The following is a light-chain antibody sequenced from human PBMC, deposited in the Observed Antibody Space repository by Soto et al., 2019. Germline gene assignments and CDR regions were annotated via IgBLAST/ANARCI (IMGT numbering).Light chain of an antibody. J-gene: IGKJ2*01. CDR3: QQYNNWPPYT. CDR2: GAS. V-gene: IGKV3-20*01. Sequence: EIALTQSPGTLSLSPGERATLSCRASQSVASNYLAWHQQKPGQAPRLLIYGASSRATGVPDRFSGSGSGTDFTLTISSLQSEDFAVYYCQQYNNWPPYTFGQGTKLEIK. CDR1: QSVASNY.